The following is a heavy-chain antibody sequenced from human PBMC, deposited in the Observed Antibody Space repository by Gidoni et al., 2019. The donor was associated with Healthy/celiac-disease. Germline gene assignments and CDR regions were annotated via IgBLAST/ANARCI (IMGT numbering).Heavy chain of an antibody. CDR1: GFTFSSYS. CDR3: ARDSQQLVLRYFDL. Sequence: EVQLVESGGGLVKPGGSLRLSCAASGFTFSSYSMNWVRQAPGKGLEWVSSISSSSSYIYYADSVKGRFTISRDNAKNSLYLQMNSLRAEDTAVYYCARDSQQLVLRYFDLWGRGTLVTVSS. V-gene: IGHV3-21*01. J-gene: IGHJ2*01. D-gene: IGHD6-13*01. CDR2: ISSSSSYI.